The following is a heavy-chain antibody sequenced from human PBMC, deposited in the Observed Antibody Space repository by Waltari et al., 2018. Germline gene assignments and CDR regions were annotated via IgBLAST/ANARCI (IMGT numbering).Heavy chain of an antibody. D-gene: IGHD2-15*01. Sequence: QVQLGQSGSELKKPGASVKISCKASGYICTSYAIIWVRQAPGQGLELMGWIITSTGNPTYAQGFTGRFVFSLDTSVSTAYLEIHNLKAEDTAVYYCTREVVPAATIVVNWFDPWGQGTLVTVSS. CDR2: IITSTGNP. CDR3: TREVVPAATIVVNWFDP. J-gene: IGHJ5*02. CDR1: GYICTSYA. V-gene: IGHV7-4-1*01.